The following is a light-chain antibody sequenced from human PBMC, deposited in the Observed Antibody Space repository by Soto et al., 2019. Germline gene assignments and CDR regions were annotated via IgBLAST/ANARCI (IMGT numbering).Light chain of an antibody. CDR1: QSLVHGDTYTH. V-gene: IGKV2-30*02. J-gene: IGKJ2*01. CDR2: MVS. CDR3: IQDSHWTYT. Sequence: DVVMTQSPLSLPVTLGQPASISCRSSQSLVHGDTYTHLSWFHQRPGQSPWRLISMVSNRDSGVPDRFSGSGSGTDFTLQISRVEAEDIGTYDGIQDSHWTYTFGQGTRLESK.